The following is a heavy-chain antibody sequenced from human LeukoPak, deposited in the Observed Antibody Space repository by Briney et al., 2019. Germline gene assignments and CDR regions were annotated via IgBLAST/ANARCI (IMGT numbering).Heavy chain of an antibody. Sequence: GGSLRLSCAASGFTFSSYSMNWVRQAPGKGLEWVAYISSSSNTIDSADSVKGRFTISRDNAKNSLYLQVNSLRAEDTAVYYCARARGYSYGYSDYWGQGSLVTVCS. D-gene: IGHD5-18*01. CDR3: ARARGYSYGYSDY. J-gene: IGHJ4*02. V-gene: IGHV3-48*01. CDR2: ISSSSNTI. CDR1: GFTFSSYS.